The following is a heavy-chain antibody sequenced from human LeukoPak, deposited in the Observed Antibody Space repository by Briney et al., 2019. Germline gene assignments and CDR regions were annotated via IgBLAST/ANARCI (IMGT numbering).Heavy chain of an antibody. Sequence: SETLSLTCTVSGGSVSSGSYYWSWIRQPPGKGLEWIGYIYYSGSTNYNPSLKSQVTISVDTSKNQFPLKLSSVTAADTAVYYCARAGHYYDILTGYYGLDYWGQGTLVTVSS. V-gene: IGHV4-61*01. D-gene: IGHD3-9*01. J-gene: IGHJ4*02. CDR3: ARAGHYYDILTGYYGLDY. CDR2: IYYSGST. CDR1: GGSVSSGSYY.